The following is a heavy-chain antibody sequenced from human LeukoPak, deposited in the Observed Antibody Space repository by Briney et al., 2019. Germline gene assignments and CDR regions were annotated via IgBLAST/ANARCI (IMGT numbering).Heavy chain of an antibody. V-gene: IGHV1-2*02. J-gene: IGHJ4*02. CDR2: IHPNSGGT. CDR3: ARSFVVVVTASTHFDY. Sequence: ASVKVSCKASGYTFTDYYMHWVRQAPRQGLEWMGWIHPNSGGTNYAQHFQGRVAMTRDTSISTAYVELINLRSDDTAVYYCARSFVVVVTASTHFDYWGQGTLVTVSS. D-gene: IGHD2-15*01. CDR1: GYTFTDYY.